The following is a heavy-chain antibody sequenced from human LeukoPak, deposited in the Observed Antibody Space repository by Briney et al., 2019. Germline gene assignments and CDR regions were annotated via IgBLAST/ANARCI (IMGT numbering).Heavy chain of an antibody. CDR2: ISGSGGST. CDR1: GFTFSSYA. Sequence: GGSLRLSCAASGFTFSSYAMGWVRQAPGKGLEWVSAISGSGGSTYYADSVKGRFTISRDNSKNTLYLQMNSLRAEDTAVYYCAKSTIFGVVGMVDYWGQGTLVTVSS. J-gene: IGHJ4*02. V-gene: IGHV3-23*01. D-gene: IGHD3-3*01. CDR3: AKSTIFGVVGMVDY.